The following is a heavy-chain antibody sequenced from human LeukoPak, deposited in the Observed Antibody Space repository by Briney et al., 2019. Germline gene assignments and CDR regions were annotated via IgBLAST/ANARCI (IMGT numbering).Heavy chain of an antibody. V-gene: IGHV3-23*01. CDR3: AKLLSGFGTDY. D-gene: IGHD3-10*01. CDR2: VTGSGGST. Sequence: PGGSLRLSCVASGFGLSGITMNWVRQAPGKGLEWVSSVTGSGGSTYYADSVKGRFTISRDNSKNTLYLQMNSLRAEDTAVYYCAKLLSGFGTDYWGQGTLVTVSS. J-gene: IGHJ4*02. CDR1: GFGLSGIT.